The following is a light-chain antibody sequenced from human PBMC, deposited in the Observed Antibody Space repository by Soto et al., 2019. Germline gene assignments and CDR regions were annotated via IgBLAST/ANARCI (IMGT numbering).Light chain of an antibody. CDR3: SSYAGSLYV. CDR2: EVS. J-gene: IGLJ1*01. V-gene: IGLV2-8*01. CDR1: SSDVGDYNY. Sequence: QSALTQPPSASGSPGQSVTISCTGTSSDVGDYNYVSWYQQHPGKAPKLMIYEVSKRPSGVPDRFSGSKSGNTASLTVSGLPAEDEADYYCSSYAGSLYVFGPGTKVTVL.